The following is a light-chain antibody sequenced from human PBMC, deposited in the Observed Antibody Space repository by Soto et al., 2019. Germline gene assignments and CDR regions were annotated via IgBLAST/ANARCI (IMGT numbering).Light chain of an antibody. CDR3: SSFAASNTWV. J-gene: IGLJ3*02. CDR2: EVT. V-gene: IGLV2-8*01. CDR1: SSDVGAYNY. Sequence: QSALTQPPSASGSPGQSVTISCTGTSSDVGAYNYVSWYQQHAGKAPKLVIYEVTKRPSGVPDRFSGSKSANTASLPVSGLQAEEETDDCCSSFAASNTWVFGGGTKVTVL.